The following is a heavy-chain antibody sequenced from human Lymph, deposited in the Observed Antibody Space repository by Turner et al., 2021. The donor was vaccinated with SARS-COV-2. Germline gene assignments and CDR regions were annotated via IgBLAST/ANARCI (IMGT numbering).Heavy chain of an antibody. Sequence: QVQLVEPGGGVVQPGRSLRLSCAASGFTFSSYVMHWVRQAPGKGLEWVAVISYDGSNKYYADSVKGRFTISRDYSKNTLYLQMNSLRAEDTAIYYCARGVPEFDSWGQGTLVTVSS. D-gene: IGHD2-2*01. CDR1: GFTFSSYV. V-gene: IGHV3-30*04. CDR3: ARGVPEFDS. J-gene: IGHJ5*01. CDR2: ISYDGSNK.